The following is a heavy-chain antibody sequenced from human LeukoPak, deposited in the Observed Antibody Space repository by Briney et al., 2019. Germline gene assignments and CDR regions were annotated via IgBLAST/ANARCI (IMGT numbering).Heavy chain of an antibody. J-gene: IGHJ4*02. Sequence: GGSLRLSCAASGFTFSSYGMHWVRQAPDRGLEWVAIIWYDGSNKLYADSVKGRFTISRDNSKNTLYLQMNSLRAEDTAVYYCARDDTVYFDYWGQGTLVTVSS. V-gene: IGHV3-33*01. D-gene: IGHD2-2*02. CDR3: ARDDTVYFDY. CDR1: GFTFSSYG. CDR2: IWYDGSNK.